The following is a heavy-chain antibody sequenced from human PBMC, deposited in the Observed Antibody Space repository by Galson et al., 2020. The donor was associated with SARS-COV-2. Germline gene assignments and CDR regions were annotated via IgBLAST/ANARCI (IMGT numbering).Heavy chain of an antibody. CDR1: GGSISSSSYY. V-gene: IGHV4-39*01. CDR2: IYYSGST. Sequence: SETLSLTCTVSGGSISSSSYYWGWIRQPPGKGLEWIGSIYYSGSTYYNPSLKSRVTISVDTSKNQFSLKLSSVTAADTAVYYCARRSYRGAVFAFDIWGQGTMVTVSS. J-gene: IGHJ3*02. D-gene: IGHD1-26*01. CDR3: ARRSYRGAVFAFDI.